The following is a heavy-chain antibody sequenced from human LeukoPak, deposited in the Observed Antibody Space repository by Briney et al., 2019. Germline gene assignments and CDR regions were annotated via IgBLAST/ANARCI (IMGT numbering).Heavy chain of an antibody. D-gene: IGHD3-16*02. CDR1: GFTFSSYS. J-gene: IGHJ5*02. Sequence: GGSLRLSCAASGFTFSSYSMNWVRQAPGKGLEWVSSISSSSSYIYYADSVKGRFTISRDNAKNSLYLQMNSLRAEDTAVYYCARDKVITFGGVIAWGQGTLVTVSS. V-gene: IGHV3-21*01. CDR3: ARDKVITFGGVIA. CDR2: ISSSSSYI.